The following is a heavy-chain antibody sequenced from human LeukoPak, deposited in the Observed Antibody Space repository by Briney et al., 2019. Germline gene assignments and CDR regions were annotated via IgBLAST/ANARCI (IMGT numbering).Heavy chain of an antibody. Sequence: SETLSLTCAVYGGSFSGYYWSWIRQPPGKGLEWIGEINHSGSTNYNPSLKSRVTISVDTSKNQFSLKLSSVTAADTAVYYCARVPSLYGSGSCYAFDIWGQGTMVTVSS. J-gene: IGHJ3*02. CDR2: INHSGST. CDR3: ARVPSLYGSGSCYAFDI. D-gene: IGHD3-10*01. CDR1: GGSFSGYY. V-gene: IGHV4-34*01.